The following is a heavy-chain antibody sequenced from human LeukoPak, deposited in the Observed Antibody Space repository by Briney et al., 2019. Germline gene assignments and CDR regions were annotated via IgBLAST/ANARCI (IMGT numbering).Heavy chain of an antibody. CDR1: GFTFSSYA. CDR2: ISGSGGST. D-gene: IGHD3-9*01. Sequence: PGGSLRLSCAASGFTFSSYAMSWVRQAPGKGLEWVSAISGSGGSTYYADSVKGRFTISRDNSKNTLYLQMNSLRAEDTAVYYCAKPSRGTGDILTGYLSYWGQGTLVTVSS. V-gene: IGHV3-23*01. CDR3: AKPSRGTGDILTGYLSY. J-gene: IGHJ4*02.